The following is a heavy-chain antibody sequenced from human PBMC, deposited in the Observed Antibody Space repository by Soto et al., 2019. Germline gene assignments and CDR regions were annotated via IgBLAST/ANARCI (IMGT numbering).Heavy chain of an antibody. CDR1: GGSFSGYY. CDR3: ARAGVATIYPGNNWFDP. Sequence: PSETLSLTCAVYGGSFSGYYWSWIRQPPGKGLEWIGEINHSGSTNYNPSLKSRATISVDTSKNQFSLNLSSVTAADTAMYYCARAGVATIYPGNNWFDPWGQGTLVTVSS. V-gene: IGHV4-34*01. J-gene: IGHJ5*02. CDR2: INHSGST. D-gene: IGHD5-12*01.